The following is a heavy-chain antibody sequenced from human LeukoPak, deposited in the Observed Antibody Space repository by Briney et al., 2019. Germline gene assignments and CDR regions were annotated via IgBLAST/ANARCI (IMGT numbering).Heavy chain of an antibody. V-gene: IGHV3-23*01. CDR2: ISGSGGTT. J-gene: IGHJ4*02. Sequence: GGSLRLSCAASGFIFSRYGMSWVRQAPGKGLEWVSAISGSGGTTYYADSVKGRFTISRDNSKNTLYLQINSLRAEDTAVYYCAKDHLPGIVVADRDYWGLGTLVTVSS. D-gene: IGHD6-19*01. CDR1: GFIFSRYG. CDR3: AKDHLPGIVVADRDY.